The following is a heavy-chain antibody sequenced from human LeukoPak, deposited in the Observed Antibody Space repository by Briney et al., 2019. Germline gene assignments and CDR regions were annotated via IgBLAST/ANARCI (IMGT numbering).Heavy chain of an antibody. CDR2: VSGSGGST. D-gene: IGHD3-10*01. CDR1: GFTYSSYA. V-gene: IGHV3-23*01. CDR3: AKAGDMVRGVYNWFDS. Sequence: GSLRLSCAASGFTYSSYAMSWVRQAPGKGLAWVSVVSGSGGSTYYADSVKGRFTISRDNSKNTLYLQMNSLRAEDTAVYYCAKAGDMVRGVYNWFDSWGQGTLVTVSS. J-gene: IGHJ5*01.